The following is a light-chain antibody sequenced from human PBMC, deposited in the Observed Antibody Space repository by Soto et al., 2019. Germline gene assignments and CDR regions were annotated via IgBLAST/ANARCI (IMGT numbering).Light chain of an antibody. J-gene: IGKJ4*01. CDR1: QSVSSY. CDR2: DAS. CDR3: QQSYSTLGTT. V-gene: IGKV3-11*01. Sequence: EIVLTQSPATLSLSPGERATLSCRASQSVSSYLAWYQQKPGQAPRLLIYDASNRATGIPARFSGSGSGTDFTLTISSLEPEDFATYYCQQSYSTLGTTFGGGTKVEIK.